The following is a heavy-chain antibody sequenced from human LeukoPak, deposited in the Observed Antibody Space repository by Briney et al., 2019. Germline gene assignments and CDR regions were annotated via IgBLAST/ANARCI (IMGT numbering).Heavy chain of an antibody. CDR3: TSGGGTTDF. V-gene: IGHV3-15*01. CDR1: GFTFSDAW. CDR2: IRSKSEGGTI. D-gene: IGHD2-15*01. J-gene: IGHJ4*02. Sequence: GGSLRLSCVASGFTFSDAWMSWVRQAPGKGLESVGRIRSKSEGGTIDYGAPVKGRFTISRDDSTNTLYLQMNSLRTEDTAVYYCTSGGGTTDFWGRGTLVTVSS.